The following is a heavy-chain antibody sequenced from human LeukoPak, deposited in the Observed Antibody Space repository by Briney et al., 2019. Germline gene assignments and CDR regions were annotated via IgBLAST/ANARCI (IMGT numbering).Heavy chain of an antibody. CDR2: IYYSGST. J-gene: IGHJ4*02. CDR3: AGLVGASFPNFDY. V-gene: IGHV4-39*01. D-gene: IGHD1-26*01. Sequence: PSETLSLTCTVSGGSISSSSYYWGWIRQPPGKGLEWIGSIYYSGSTYYNPSLKSRVAISVDTSKNQFSLKLSSVTAADTAVYYCAGLVGASFPNFDYWGQGTLVTVSS. CDR1: GGSISSSSYY.